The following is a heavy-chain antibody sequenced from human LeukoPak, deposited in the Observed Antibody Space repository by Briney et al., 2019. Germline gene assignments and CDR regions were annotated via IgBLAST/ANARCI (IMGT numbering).Heavy chain of an antibody. CDR3: ARDVGKVWFDP. V-gene: IGHV4-61*08. CDR1: GGSISSGDYY. Sequence: PSQTLSLTCTVSGGSISSGDYYWSWIRQPPGKGLEWIGYIYYSGSTNYNPSLKSRVTISVDTSKNQFSLKLSSVTAADTAVYYCARDVGKVWFDPWGQGTLVTVSS. D-gene: IGHD7-27*01. CDR2: IYYSGST. J-gene: IGHJ5*02.